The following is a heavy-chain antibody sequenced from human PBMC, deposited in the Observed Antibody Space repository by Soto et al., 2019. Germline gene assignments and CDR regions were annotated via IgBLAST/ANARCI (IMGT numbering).Heavy chain of an antibody. CDR3: AKTGRDYGDSPNDY. CDR2: ISYDGSNK. J-gene: IGHJ4*02. V-gene: IGHV3-30*18. D-gene: IGHD4-17*01. CDR1: GFSFSYYA. Sequence: QVQLVESGGGVVQPGRSLRLSCAASGFSFSYYAMHWVRRAPGKGLEWVALISYDGSNKFYADFVKGRFTISRDNSKNTLDLQMNGLRTEDTAVYYCAKTGRDYGDSPNDYWGQGSLVTVSS.